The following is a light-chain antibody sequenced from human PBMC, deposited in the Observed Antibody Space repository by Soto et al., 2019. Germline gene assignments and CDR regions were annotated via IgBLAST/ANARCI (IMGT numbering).Light chain of an antibody. Sequence: EIVLTQSPATLSLSPGESATLSCRASRSVSSYLAWYQQKPGQAPRLLIYDASNRATGIPARFSGSGSGTDFTLTISSLEPEDSAFYYCQQRDNWPQTFGQGTKVDI. CDR1: RSVSSY. CDR3: QQRDNWPQT. V-gene: IGKV3-11*01. J-gene: IGKJ1*01. CDR2: DAS.